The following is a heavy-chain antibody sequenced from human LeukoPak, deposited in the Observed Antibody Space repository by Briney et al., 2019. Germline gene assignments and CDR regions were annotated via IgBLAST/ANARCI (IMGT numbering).Heavy chain of an antibody. CDR2: ISGSGGST. J-gene: IGHJ4*02. D-gene: IGHD6-19*01. CDR3: AKDLAVAVAVPFDY. V-gene: IGHV3-23*01. CDR1: GFTFSSYA. Sequence: GGSLSLSCAASGFTFSSYAMSWVRQAPGKGLEWVSAISGSGGSTYYADSVKGRFTISRDNSKNTLYLQMNSLRAEDTAVYYCAKDLAVAVAVPFDYWGQGTLVTVSS.